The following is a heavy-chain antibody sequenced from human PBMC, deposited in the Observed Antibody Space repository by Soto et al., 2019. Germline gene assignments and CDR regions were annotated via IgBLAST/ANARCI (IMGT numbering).Heavy chain of an antibody. V-gene: IGHV1-2*04. CDR2: INPNSGGT. Sequence: APLKVSFQASWYTLPGFYIARGWQAPGKRPEWMGWINPNSGGTNYAQKFQGWVTMTRDTSISTAYMELSRLRSDDTAVYYCARGDIVVVPAAESRNWFDPWGQGTLVTVSS. J-gene: IGHJ5*02. CDR1: WYTLPGFY. D-gene: IGHD2-2*01. CDR3: ARGDIVVVPAAESRNWFDP.